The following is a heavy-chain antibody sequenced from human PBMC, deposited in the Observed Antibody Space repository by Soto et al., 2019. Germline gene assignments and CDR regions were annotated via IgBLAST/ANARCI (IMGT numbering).Heavy chain of an antibody. CDR1: GGTFSSYA. Sequence: GASVKVSCKASGGTFSSYAISWVRQAPGQGLEWMGGIIPIFGTANYAQKFQGRVTITADKSTSTAYMELSSLRSEDTAVYYCASEHLPEITMIVVVIPHYYYGMDVWGQGTTVTVSS. CDR2: IIPIFGTA. V-gene: IGHV1-69*06. D-gene: IGHD3-22*01. CDR3: ASEHLPEITMIVVVIPHYYYGMDV. J-gene: IGHJ6*02.